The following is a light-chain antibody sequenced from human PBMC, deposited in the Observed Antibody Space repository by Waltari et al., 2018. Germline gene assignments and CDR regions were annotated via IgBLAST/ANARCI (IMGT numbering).Light chain of an antibody. CDR2: DVT. V-gene: IGLV2-23*02. Sequence: QSALTQPASVSGSPGQSITISCSGSNSDVGYYNLVSWYQHHPGKAPKLIIYDVTKRPSGVSNRFSGSKSGNTASLAISGLQAEDEADYYCCSYAGSSTYVVFGGGTKLTVL. J-gene: IGLJ2*01. CDR3: CSYAGSSTYVV. CDR1: NSDVGYYNL.